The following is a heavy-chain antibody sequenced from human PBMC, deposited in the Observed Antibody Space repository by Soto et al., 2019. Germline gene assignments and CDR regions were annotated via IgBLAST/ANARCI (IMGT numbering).Heavy chain of an antibody. V-gene: IGHV4-4*02. CDR1: GGSISSSNW. CDR2: IYHSGST. CDR3: ARRNIVVVPADFDY. J-gene: IGHJ4*02. D-gene: IGHD2-2*01. Sequence: SETLSLTCAVSGGSISSSNWWSWVRQPPGKGLEWIGEIYHSGSTNYNPSLKSRVTISVDKSKNQFSLKLSSVTAADTAVYYCARRNIVVVPADFDYWGQGTLVTVSS.